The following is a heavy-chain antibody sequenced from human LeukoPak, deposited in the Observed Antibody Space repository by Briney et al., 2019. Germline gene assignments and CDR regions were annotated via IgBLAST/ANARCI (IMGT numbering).Heavy chain of an antibody. CDR1: GFTFTTFW. V-gene: IGHV3-74*01. Sequence: GGSLRLSCATSGFTFTTFWMHWVRQAPGKGLVWVSRINHDGSSTNYADSVKGRFTISRDNAKNTVYLQMNSLRSDDTAVYYCAKDQTPYYWGQGTLVTVSS. CDR3: AKDQTPYY. J-gene: IGHJ4*02. CDR2: INHDGSST.